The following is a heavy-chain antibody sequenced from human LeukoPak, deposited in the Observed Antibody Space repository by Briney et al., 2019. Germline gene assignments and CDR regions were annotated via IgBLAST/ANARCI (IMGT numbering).Heavy chain of an antibody. V-gene: IGHV1-18*01. J-gene: IGHJ4*02. CDR1: GYTFTSYG. CDR3: ARDVSHRLFYDSSGYYILFDY. D-gene: IGHD3-22*01. Sequence: ASVKVSCNASGYTFTSYGISWVRQAPGQGHEWMGWISANNGNANYAQKLQGRVTMTRDTSTSTAYMELRSLRSDDTAVYYCARDVSHRLFYDSSGYYILFDYWGQGTLVSVSS. CDR2: ISANNGNA.